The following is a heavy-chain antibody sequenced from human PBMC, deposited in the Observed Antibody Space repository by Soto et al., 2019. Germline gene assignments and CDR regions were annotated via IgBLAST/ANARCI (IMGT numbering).Heavy chain of an antibody. CDR2: FSASVGST. J-gene: IGHJ2*01. CDR1: GFTFSSYA. Sequence: EVQLLESGGGLVQPGGSQRLSCAASGFTFSSYAMSWVRQAPGKGLEWVSAFSASVGSTFYADSVKGRFTISRDNSKNTLYLQMNSLRAEDTAVYYCARVPYESSAYTYWYCDLWGRGTLVTVSS. V-gene: IGHV3-23*01. D-gene: IGHD3-22*01. CDR3: ARVPYESSAYTYWYCDL.